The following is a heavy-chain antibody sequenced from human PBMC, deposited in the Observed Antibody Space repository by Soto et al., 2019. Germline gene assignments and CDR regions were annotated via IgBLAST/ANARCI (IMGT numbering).Heavy chain of an antibody. Sequence: QVQLVQSGAEVKKPGVSVKVSCKASGYTFTSYYMHWVRHAPGQGLERMRIINPSGGSTSYAKKFQGGVTMTRDTSTSTVCMELSSLRSEDTAVYYCARRKDYGDWRRDDCFDPWGQGTLVTVS. CDR1: GYTFTSYY. CDR3: ARRKDYGDWRRDDCFDP. J-gene: IGHJ5*02. D-gene: IGHD4-17*01. CDR2: INPSGGST. V-gene: IGHV1-46*03.